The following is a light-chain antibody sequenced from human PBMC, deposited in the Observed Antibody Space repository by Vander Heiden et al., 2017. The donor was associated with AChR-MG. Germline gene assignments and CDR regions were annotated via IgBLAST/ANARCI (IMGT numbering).Light chain of an antibody. V-gene: IGLV1-40*01. CDR3: QSYDSSLSAWV. J-gene: IGLJ3*02. Sequence: QSVLTQPPSVSGAPGQRVTIPCTGSSSNIGAGYDVHWYQQVPGTAPKLLIYGNNNRPSGVPDRFSGSKSGTSASLAITGLQAEDEADYYCQSYDSSLSAWVFSGGTKLTVL. CDR1: SSNIGAGYD. CDR2: GNN.